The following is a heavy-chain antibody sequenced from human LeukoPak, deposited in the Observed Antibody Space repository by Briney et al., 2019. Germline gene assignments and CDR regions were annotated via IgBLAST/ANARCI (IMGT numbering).Heavy chain of an antibody. CDR2: ISSSSSYI. Sequence: GGSLRLSCAASGFTFSDYRMNWVRQAPGKGLEWVSSISSSSSYIYYADSVKGRFAISRDNAKNSLSLQMNSLRAEDTAVYYCATSSSGWYHNWGRGTLVTVSS. CDR1: GFTFSDYR. V-gene: IGHV3-21*04. D-gene: IGHD6-19*01. J-gene: IGHJ3*01. CDR3: ATSSSGWYHN.